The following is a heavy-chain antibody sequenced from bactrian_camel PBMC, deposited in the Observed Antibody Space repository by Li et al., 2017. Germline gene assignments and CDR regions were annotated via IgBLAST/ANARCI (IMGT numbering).Heavy chain of an antibody. CDR3: ARSRFVFRGCDLSTSGYYY. CDR1: GYITKGRC. D-gene: IGHD5*01. CDR2: ITADLNP. Sequence: HVQLVESGGGSVQAGGTLRLSCSGSGYITKGRCMTWFRQAPGKEREGVASITADLNPWYAPSVQDRFTISADNTKNTLYLQMNRLKPEDSAMYYCARSRFVFRGCDLSTSGYYYGGQGTQVTVS. V-gene: IGHV3S6*01. J-gene: IGHJ4*01.